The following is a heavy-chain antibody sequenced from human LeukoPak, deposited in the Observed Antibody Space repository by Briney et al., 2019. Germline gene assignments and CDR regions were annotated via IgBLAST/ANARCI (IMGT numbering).Heavy chain of an antibody. J-gene: IGHJ6*02. V-gene: IGHV4-59*12. CDR1: GGSISSYY. CDR2: IYYSGST. D-gene: IGHD2-2*01. CDR3: ARAGIVVVPAAMFYYYYGMDV. Sequence: KTSETLSLTCSVSGGSISSYYWSWLRQPPGKGLEWIGYIYYSGSTNYNPSLKTRVTISVDTYKNQFSLKLSSVTAADTPVYYCARAGIVVVPAAMFYYYYGMDVWGQGTTVTVSS.